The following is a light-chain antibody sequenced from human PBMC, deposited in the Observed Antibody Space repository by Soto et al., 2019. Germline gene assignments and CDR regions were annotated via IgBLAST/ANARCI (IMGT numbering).Light chain of an antibody. CDR1: QSVSGW. CDR3: QHYNAYSYT. J-gene: IGKJ2*01. V-gene: IGKV1-5*03. Sequence: DIQMTQSPSTLSASVGDRVAISCRASQSVSGWLAWYQQKPGKVPKLLIYQASTLEDGVPSRFSGSGSGTEFTLTISSLQPDDSATYYCQHYNAYSYTFGPGTNLEIK. CDR2: QAS.